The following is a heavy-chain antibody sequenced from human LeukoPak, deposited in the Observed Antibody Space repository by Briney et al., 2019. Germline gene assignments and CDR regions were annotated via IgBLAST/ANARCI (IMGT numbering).Heavy chain of an antibody. CDR2: TYHSGST. CDR1: GRSIRSSYYY. V-gene: IGHV4-39*07. J-gene: IGHJ4*02. Sequence: SETLSLTCTVSGRSIRSSYYYCGWIRQPPGKGLEWIGYTYHSGSTYYNPSLKSRVTISVDRSKNQFSLKLSSVTAADTAVYYCARGGYYFDYWGQGILVTVSS. D-gene: IGHD3-16*01. CDR3: ARGGYYFDY.